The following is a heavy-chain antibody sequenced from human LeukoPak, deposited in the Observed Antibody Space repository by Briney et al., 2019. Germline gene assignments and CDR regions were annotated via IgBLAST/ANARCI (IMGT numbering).Heavy chain of an antibody. CDR2: IYWDDDK. D-gene: IGHD2-2*01. J-gene: IGHJ3*02. CDR1: GGSISSSSYY. CDR3: AHFGFKGYCSSTSCYAANAFDI. Sequence: TLSLTCTVSGGSISSSSYYWGWIRQPRGKALEWLALIYWDDDKRYSPSLKSRLTITKDTSKNQVVLTMTNMDPVDTATYYCAHFGFKGYCSSTSCYAANAFDIWGQGTMVTVSS. V-gene: IGHV2-5*02.